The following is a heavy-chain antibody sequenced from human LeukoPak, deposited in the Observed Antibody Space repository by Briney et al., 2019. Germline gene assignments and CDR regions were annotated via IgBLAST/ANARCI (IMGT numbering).Heavy chain of an antibody. Sequence: SETLSLTCTVSGYSISSGYYWGWIRQPPGKGLEWIGEINHSGSTNYNPSLKSRVTISVDTSKNQFSLKLSSVTAADTAVYYCARKKGLQYYFDYWGQGTLVTVSS. J-gene: IGHJ4*02. CDR3: ARKKGLQYYFDY. D-gene: IGHD4-11*01. CDR2: INHSGST. CDR1: GYSISSGYY. V-gene: IGHV4-38-2*02.